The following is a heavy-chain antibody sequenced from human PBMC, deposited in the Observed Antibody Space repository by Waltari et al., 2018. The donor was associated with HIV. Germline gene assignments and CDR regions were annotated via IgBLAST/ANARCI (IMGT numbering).Heavy chain of an antibody. CDR1: GSSISGPYY. D-gene: IGHD3-22*01. CDR3: ARVRITLIVAGPFDM. J-gene: IGHJ3*02. Sequence: HVQLQESGPGLVKPSETLSLTCVVSGSSISGPYYWGWIRQSPGKGLEWIGSIHHSGRTYHNPSLKSRVTISVDASKSQFSLKLTSATAADTAIYYCARVRITLIVAGPFDMWGQGTLVTVSS. V-gene: IGHV4-38-2*01. CDR2: IHHSGRT.